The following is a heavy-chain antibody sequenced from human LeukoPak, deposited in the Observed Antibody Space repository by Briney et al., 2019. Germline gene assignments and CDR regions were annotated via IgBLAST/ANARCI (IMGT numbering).Heavy chain of an antibody. Sequence: ASVKVSCKASGGTFSSYAISWVRQAPGQGLEWMGGIIPMFGTANYAQKFQGRVTITTDESTSTAYMELSSLRSEDTAVYYCARGGTYYYDSSGSPKPFDPWGQGTLVTVSS. V-gene: IGHV1-69*05. CDR2: IIPMFGTA. CDR3: ARGGTYYYDSSGSPKPFDP. J-gene: IGHJ5*02. D-gene: IGHD3-22*01. CDR1: GGTFSSYA.